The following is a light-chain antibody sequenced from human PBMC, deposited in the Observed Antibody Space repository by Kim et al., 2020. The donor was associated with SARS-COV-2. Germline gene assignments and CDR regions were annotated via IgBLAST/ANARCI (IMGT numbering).Light chain of an antibody. J-gene: IGLJ3*02. V-gene: IGLV3-1*01. CDR3: QAWDSSTTWV. CDR1: KLGGKY. Sequence: VSPGRTATITCSGDKLGGKYVSWYQQKPGQSPVLVISKDNRRPSGIPERFSGSNSGNTATLTISGTQAMDEADYYCQAWDSSTTWVFGGGTQLTVL. CDR2: KDN.